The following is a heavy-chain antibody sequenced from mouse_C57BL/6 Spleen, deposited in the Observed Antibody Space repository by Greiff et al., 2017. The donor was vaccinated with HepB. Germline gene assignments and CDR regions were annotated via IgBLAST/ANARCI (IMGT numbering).Heavy chain of an antibody. CDR1: GYSITSGYY. CDR2: ISYDGSN. J-gene: IGHJ1*03. V-gene: IGHV3-6*01. D-gene: IGHD1-1*01. Sequence: EVHLVESGPGLVKPSQSLSLTCSVTGYSITSGYYWNWIRQFPGNKLEWMGYISYDGSNNYNPSLKNRISITRDTSKNQFFLKLNSVTTEDTATYYCARDRPTVADFDVWGTGTTVTVSS. CDR3: ARDRPTVADFDV.